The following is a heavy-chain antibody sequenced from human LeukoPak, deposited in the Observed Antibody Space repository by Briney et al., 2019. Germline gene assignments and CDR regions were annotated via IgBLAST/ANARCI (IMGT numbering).Heavy chain of an antibody. CDR2: INPSDGSA. CDR3: AREEPDYDTSGYPFFDP. D-gene: IGHD3-22*01. CDR1: GYTFSDYY. J-gene: IGHJ5*02. Sequence: ASVKVSCKTSGYTFSDYYIHWVRQAPGQGLEWMGIINPSDGSANYPQNFQGRITMTRDTSTGTVYMELLSLRSDDTGMYYCAREEPDYDTSGYPFFDPWGQGTLVTVSS. V-gene: IGHV1-46*01.